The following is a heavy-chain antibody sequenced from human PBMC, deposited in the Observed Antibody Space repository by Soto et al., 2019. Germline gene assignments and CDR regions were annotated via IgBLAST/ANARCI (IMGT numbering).Heavy chain of an antibody. J-gene: IGHJ6*02. V-gene: IGHV1-2*04. Sequence: ASVKVSCKASGYTFTGYYMHWVRQAPGQGLEWMGWINPNSGGTNYAQKFQGWVTMTRDTSISTAYMELSRLRSDDTAVYYCAVGYYDFWSGSYGMDVWGQGTTVTVSS. CDR3: AVGYYDFWSGSYGMDV. CDR1: GYTFTGYY. D-gene: IGHD3-3*01. CDR2: INPNSGGT.